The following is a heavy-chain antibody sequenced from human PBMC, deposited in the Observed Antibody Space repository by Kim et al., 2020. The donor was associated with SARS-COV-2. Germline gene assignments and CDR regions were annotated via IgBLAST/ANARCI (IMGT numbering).Heavy chain of an antibody. CDR2: ISYDGSNN. J-gene: IGHJ2*01. CDR1: GFTFSSCA. CDR3: VRDTLFCF. V-gene: IGHV3-30*04. D-gene: IGHD3-3*01. Sequence: GGSLRLSCAASGFTFSSCAIHWVRQAPGKGLEWVAVISYDGSNNNYADSVKGRFTISRDNSKNTLYLQMNSLRDEDTAVYYCVRDTLFCFWG.